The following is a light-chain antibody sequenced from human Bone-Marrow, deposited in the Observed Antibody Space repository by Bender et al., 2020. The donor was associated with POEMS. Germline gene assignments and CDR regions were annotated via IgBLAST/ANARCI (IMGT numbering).Light chain of an antibody. CDR2: EVS. Sequence: QSALTQPASVSGSPGQSITISCSGTSSDVGSYNRVSWYQQPPGTAPKLMIYEVSDRPSGVPDRFSGSKSGNTASLTVSGLQADDEADYYCTSFAGSNLWVFGGGTKLAVL. V-gene: IGLV2-18*02. J-gene: IGLJ3*02. CDR3: TSFAGSNLWV. CDR1: SSDVGSYNR.